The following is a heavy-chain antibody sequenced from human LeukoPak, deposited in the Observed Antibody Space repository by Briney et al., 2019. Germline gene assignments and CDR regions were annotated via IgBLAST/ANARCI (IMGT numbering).Heavy chain of an antibody. V-gene: IGHV1-69*13. CDR1: GGTFSSYA. CDR3: ASPCSGGSCYGSAFDI. Sequence: ASVKVSCKASGGTFSSYAISWVRQAPGQGLEWMGGIIPIFGTANYAQKFQGRVTITADESTSTAYMELSGLRSEDTAVYYCASPCSGGSCYGSAFDIWGQGTMVTVSS. J-gene: IGHJ3*02. CDR2: IIPIFGTA. D-gene: IGHD2-15*01.